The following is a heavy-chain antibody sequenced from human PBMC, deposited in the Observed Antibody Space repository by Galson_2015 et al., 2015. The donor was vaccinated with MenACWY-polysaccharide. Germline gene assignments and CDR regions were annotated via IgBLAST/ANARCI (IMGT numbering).Heavy chain of an antibody. CDR3: AKGLRGPAAGTDYVDY. D-gene: IGHD6-13*01. Sequence: SLRLSCAASGFTFSDYAMTWVRQAPGKGLEWVSGISGGGGSTYYADPVKGRFTISRDNSKNTLSLQMNSLRTEDTAVYYCAKGLRGPAAGTDYVDYWGQGTLVTVSS. CDR2: ISGGGGST. J-gene: IGHJ4*02. V-gene: IGHV3-23*01. CDR1: GFTFSDYA.